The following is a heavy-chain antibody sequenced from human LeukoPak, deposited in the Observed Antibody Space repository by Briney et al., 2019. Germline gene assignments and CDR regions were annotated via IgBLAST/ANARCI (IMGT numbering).Heavy chain of an antibody. Sequence: GASVTVSCKASGYTFTSYGISWVRQAPGQGLGWMGWSSGYDGNTNYAQKLQGRVTMTTDTSTSTAYMELRSLRSDDTAVYYCARTSGTYNWFGPWGQGTLVTVSS. CDR3: ARTSGTYNWFGP. J-gene: IGHJ5*02. CDR2: SSGYDGNT. V-gene: IGHV1-18*01. CDR1: GYTFTSYG. D-gene: IGHD3-3*01.